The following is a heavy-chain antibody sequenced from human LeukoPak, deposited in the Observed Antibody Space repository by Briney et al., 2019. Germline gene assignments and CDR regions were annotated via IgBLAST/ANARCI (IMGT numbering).Heavy chain of an antibody. CDR2: IIPIFGTA. Sequence: GASVKVSCKASGGTFSSYAISWVRQAPGQGREWMGGIIPIFGTANYAQKFQGRVTITADESTSTAYMELSSLRSEDTAVYYCASYYYDSSGYYYYFDYWGQGTLVTVSS. J-gene: IGHJ4*02. D-gene: IGHD3-22*01. V-gene: IGHV1-69*13. CDR1: GGTFSSYA. CDR3: ASYYYDSSGYYYYFDY.